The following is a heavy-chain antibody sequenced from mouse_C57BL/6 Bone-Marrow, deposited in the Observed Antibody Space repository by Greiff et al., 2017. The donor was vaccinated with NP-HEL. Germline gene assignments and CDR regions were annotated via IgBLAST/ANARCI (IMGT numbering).Heavy chain of an antibody. Sequence: SGAELARPGASVKLSCKASGYTFTSYGISWVKQRTGQGLEWIGEIYPRSGNTYYNEKFKGKATLTADKSSSTAYMELRSLTSEDSAVYFCARRAYYGSTPWFAYWGQGTLVTVSA. V-gene: IGHV1-81*01. CDR1: GYTFTSYG. J-gene: IGHJ3*01. CDR2: IYPRSGNT. D-gene: IGHD1-1*01. CDR3: ARRAYYGSTPWFAY.